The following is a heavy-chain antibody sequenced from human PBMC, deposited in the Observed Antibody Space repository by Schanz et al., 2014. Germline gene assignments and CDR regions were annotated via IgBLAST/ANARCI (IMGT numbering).Heavy chain of an antibody. J-gene: IGHJ3*01. CDR1: GFNVGNNY. CDR3: ARDGGRDGYNLAFDV. Sequence: EVQLEVSGGGLVQPGGSLRLSCEASGFNVGNNYMSWVRQPPGKGLECISIIYSRGGTFHADSVKGRFTISRDKSKNTLYLEMNSLRDEDTAVYFCARDGGRDGYNLAFDVWGQGTLVTVSS. CDR2: IYSRGGT. V-gene: IGHV3-66*01. D-gene: IGHD5-12*01.